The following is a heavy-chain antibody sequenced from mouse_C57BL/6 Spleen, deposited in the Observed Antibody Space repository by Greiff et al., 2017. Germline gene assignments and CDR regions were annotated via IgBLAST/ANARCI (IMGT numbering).Heavy chain of an antibody. Sequence: EVKLVESGGGLVKPGGSLKLSCAASGFTFSSYAMSWVRQTPEKRLEWVATISDGGSYTYYPDNVQGRFTISRDNAKNNLYLQMSHLKSEDTAMYYCARNYGSSYVGWYFDVWGTGTTVTVSS. J-gene: IGHJ1*03. CDR1: GFTFSSYA. CDR2: ISDGGSYT. CDR3: ARNYGSSYVGWYFDV. V-gene: IGHV5-4*03. D-gene: IGHD1-1*01.